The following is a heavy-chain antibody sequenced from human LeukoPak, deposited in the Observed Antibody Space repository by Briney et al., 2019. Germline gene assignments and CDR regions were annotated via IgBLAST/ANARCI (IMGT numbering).Heavy chain of an antibody. Sequence: GESLRLSCAASGFTFSTYWMTWVRQAPGKGLEWVANIKPSGTETYYGDPVKGRFTISRDNAKNLLYLQMSSLRAEDTAVYSCGRFGDEAGIDNWGQGTLVTVSS. J-gene: IGHJ4*02. CDR3: GRFGDEAGIDN. V-gene: IGHV3-7*01. CDR1: GFTFSTYW. CDR2: IKPSGTET. D-gene: IGHD3-10*01.